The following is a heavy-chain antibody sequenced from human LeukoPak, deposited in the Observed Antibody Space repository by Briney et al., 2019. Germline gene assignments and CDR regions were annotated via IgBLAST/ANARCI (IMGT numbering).Heavy chain of an antibody. V-gene: IGHV1-69*04. Sequence: SVKVSCKASGGTFSSYAISWVRQAPGQGLEWMGRIIPILGIANYAQKFQGRVTITADKSTSTAYMELSSLRSEDTAVYYCARERYYSDSSGYPRYYYYGMDVWGQGTTVTVSS. CDR3: ARERYYSDSSGYPRYYYYGMDV. CDR2: IIPILGIA. CDR1: GGTFSSYA. D-gene: IGHD3-22*01. J-gene: IGHJ6*02.